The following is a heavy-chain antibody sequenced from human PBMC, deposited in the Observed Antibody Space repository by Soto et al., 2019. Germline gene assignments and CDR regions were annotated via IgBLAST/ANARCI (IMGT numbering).Heavy chain of an antibody. Sequence: GGSLRLSCAASGFTFSSYGMHGVRQAPGKGLEWVAVISYDGSNKYYADSVNGRFTISRDNSKNTLYLQMNSLRAEDTAVYYCAKDKINYYDSSGPISEYFDYWGQGTLVTVSS. CDR1: GFTFSSYG. CDR2: ISYDGSNK. D-gene: IGHD3-22*01. V-gene: IGHV3-30*18. CDR3: AKDKINYYDSSGPISEYFDY. J-gene: IGHJ4*02.